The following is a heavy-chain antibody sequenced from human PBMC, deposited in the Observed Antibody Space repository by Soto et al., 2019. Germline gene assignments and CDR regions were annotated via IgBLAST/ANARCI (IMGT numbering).Heavy chain of an antibody. J-gene: IGHJ6*02. CDR1: GFTFSTYS. CDR2: ISSRSDI. D-gene: IGHD2-2*02. CDR3: AREYTAWPLAYGLDV. Sequence: LRHSCVGSGFTFSTYSINWVRQAPGKGLEWVSSISSRSDIYYADSVKGRFTISRDNAKNSVSLQMNSLRAEDTAVYYCAREYTAWPLAYGLDVWGQGTTVTVSS. V-gene: IGHV3-21*01.